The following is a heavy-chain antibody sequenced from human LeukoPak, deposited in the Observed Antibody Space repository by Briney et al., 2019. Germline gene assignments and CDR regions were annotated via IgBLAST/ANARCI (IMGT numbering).Heavy chain of an antibody. D-gene: IGHD4-11*01. Sequence: GGSLRLSCAASGFTFDDYAMHWVRQAPGKGLEWVSGISWNSGSIGYADSVKGRFTISRDNAKNSLYLQMNSLRAEDTAVYYCARGHDYKLDYWGQGTLVTVSS. V-gene: IGHV3-9*01. J-gene: IGHJ4*02. CDR1: GFTFDDYA. CDR3: ARGHDYKLDY. CDR2: ISWNSGSI.